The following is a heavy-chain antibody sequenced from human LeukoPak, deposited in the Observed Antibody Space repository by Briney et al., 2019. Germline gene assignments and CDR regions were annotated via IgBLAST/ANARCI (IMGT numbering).Heavy chain of an antibody. CDR3: ARGSSSSWYGYYYGMDV. CDR2: TYYRSKWYN. V-gene: IGHV6-1*01. Sequence: SQTLSLTCAISGDSASSNSAAWNWIRQSPSRGLEWLGRTYYRSKWYNDYAVSVKSRITINPDTSKNQFSLQLNSVTPEDTAVYYCARGSSSSWYGYYYGMDVWGQGTTVTVSS. J-gene: IGHJ6*02. D-gene: IGHD6-13*01. CDR1: GDSASSNSAA.